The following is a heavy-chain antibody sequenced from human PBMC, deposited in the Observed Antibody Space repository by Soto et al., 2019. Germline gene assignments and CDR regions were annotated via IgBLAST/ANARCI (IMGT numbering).Heavy chain of an antibody. J-gene: IGHJ4*02. CDR1: GYSFTSYW. CDR3: ARLPGSIFGVVMTWYYFDY. CDR2: IYPGDSDT. Sequence: PGESLKISCKGSGYSFTSYWIGWVRQMPGKGLEWMGIIYPGDSDTRYSPSFQGQVTISADKSISTAYLQWSSLKASDTAMYYCARLPGSIFGVVMTWYYFDYWGQGTLVTVS. V-gene: IGHV5-51*01. D-gene: IGHD3-3*01.